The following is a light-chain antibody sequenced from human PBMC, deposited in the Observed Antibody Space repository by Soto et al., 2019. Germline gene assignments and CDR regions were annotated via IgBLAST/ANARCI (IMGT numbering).Light chain of an antibody. Sequence: DIQMTQSPSSVSASVGDRVNITCRASQGISTWLAWYQQTPGKAPKLLIYGASTLQSGVPSRFSGSGSGTVFTLTINSLQPEDFATYHCQQANSYPLTFGGGTRVEVK. J-gene: IGKJ4*01. CDR3: QQANSYPLT. CDR1: QGISTW. V-gene: IGKV1-12*01. CDR2: GAS.